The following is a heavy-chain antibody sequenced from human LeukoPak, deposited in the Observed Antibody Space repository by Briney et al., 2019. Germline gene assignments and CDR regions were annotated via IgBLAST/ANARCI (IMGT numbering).Heavy chain of an antibody. J-gene: IGHJ4*02. CDR1: GFTFSNYA. Sequence: GGSLRLSCAASGFTFSNYALHWVRQAPGKGLEWVAVISYDGSNKYYADSVKGRFTISRDNSKNTLYLQMNSLRAEDTAVYYCARDRGVGATYWGQGTLVTVSS. CDR2: ISYDGSNK. CDR3: ARDRGVGATY. D-gene: IGHD1-26*01. V-gene: IGHV3-30-3*01.